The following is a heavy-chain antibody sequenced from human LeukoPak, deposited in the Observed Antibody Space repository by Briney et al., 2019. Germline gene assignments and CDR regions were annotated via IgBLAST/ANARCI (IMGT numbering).Heavy chain of an antibody. CDR3: ATGRDSRWFTD. D-gene: IGHD2-15*01. Sequence: GGSLRPSCTASTTYWIHWVRQAPGKGLEWVANIRQDGGEKFYLDSVKGRFTISRDNAKNSLYLQMDSLRVDDTAVYYCATGRDSRWFTDWGQGTLVTVSS. CDR2: IRQDGGEK. V-gene: IGHV3-7*01. CDR1: TTYW. J-gene: IGHJ4*02.